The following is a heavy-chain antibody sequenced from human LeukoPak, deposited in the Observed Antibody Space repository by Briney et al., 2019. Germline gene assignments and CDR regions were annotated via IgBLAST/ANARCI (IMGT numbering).Heavy chain of an antibody. CDR3: ARDGYFDY. Sequence: ASVKVSCKASDYTFTSYGIAWVRQAPGQGLKWMGWISADNGNTNYAQNLQGGVTMTTDTSTNTAYMELRSLTSDDTAVYYCARDGYFDYWGQGTLATVSS. CDR2: ISADNGNT. CDR1: DYTFTSYG. V-gene: IGHV1-18*01. J-gene: IGHJ4*02.